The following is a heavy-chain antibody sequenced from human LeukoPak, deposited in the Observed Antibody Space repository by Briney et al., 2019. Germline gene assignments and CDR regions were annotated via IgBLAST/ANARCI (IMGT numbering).Heavy chain of an antibody. Sequence: GGSLRLSCAASGFTFDDYAMHWVRQAPGKGLEWVSGISWNSGSIGYADSVKGRFTISRDNAKNSLYLQMNSLRAEDTALYYCASLGHGDYGSFDYWGQGTLVTVSS. CDR2: ISWNSGSI. D-gene: IGHD4-17*01. V-gene: IGHV3-9*01. CDR1: GFTFDDYA. J-gene: IGHJ4*02. CDR3: ASLGHGDYGSFDY.